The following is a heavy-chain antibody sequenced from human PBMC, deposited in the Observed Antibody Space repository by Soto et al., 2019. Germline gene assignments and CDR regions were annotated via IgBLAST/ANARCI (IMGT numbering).Heavy chain of an antibody. V-gene: IGHV4-4*07. CDR1: GGPMSGYF. CDR3: ATATVPWAFDI. Sequence: PSETLSLTCNVSGGPMSGYFWSWFRLSAGKGLEWIGRIYTSGTTNYNPSFKSRVTMSMGTSWTRFSLRLTSVTAADSALYYCATATVPWAFDIWGPGTRVTVSS. D-gene: IGHD1-26*01. CDR2: IYTSGTT. J-gene: IGHJ3*02.